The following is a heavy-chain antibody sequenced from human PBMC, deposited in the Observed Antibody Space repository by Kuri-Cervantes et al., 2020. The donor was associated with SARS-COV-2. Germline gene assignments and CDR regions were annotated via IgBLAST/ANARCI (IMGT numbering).Heavy chain of an antibody. D-gene: IGHD1-1*01. V-gene: IGHV4-39*07. CDR3: GRVSWLQLWHRYSDS. CDR2: IYYSGST. J-gene: IGHJ4*02. CDR1: GGSISSCSYY. Sequence: ESLKISCTVSGGSISSCSYYWGWNRHPPGKGLEWIGRIYYSGSTTYNPSLKSRVTISVDTSKNQFSLRLTSATAADSGVYYCGRVSWLQLWHRYSDSWGQGTLVTVSS.